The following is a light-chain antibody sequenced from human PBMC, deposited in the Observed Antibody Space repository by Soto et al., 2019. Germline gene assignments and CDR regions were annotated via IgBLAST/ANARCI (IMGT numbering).Light chain of an antibody. CDR2: EVT. J-gene: IGLJ2*01. Sequence: QSALTQPASVSGSPGQSITISCTGTSSDVGGYNYVSWYQQHPGKAPKLMIYEVTNRPSGVSNRFSGSKSGNTASLTISGLQAEDEADYYCSSYRSRSTVFGGGTKLTVL. CDR3: SSYRSRSTV. V-gene: IGLV2-14*01. CDR1: SSDVGGYNY.